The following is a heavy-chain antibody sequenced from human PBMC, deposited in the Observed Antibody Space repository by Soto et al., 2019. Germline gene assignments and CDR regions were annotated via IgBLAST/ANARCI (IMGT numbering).Heavy chain of an antibody. CDR1: GGSVRSGSYY. CDR3: ARDRPYSYGNPNAGNGVDS. D-gene: IGHD5-18*01. V-gene: IGHV4-61*01. Sequence: QVPLQESGPGRVKPSETLSLTCTVSGGSVRSGSYYWSWIRQPPGKGLEWIGYIYYSGTTSYNPSLESRVTISVDTSKNQLSLKMSSVTAADTAVYYCARDRPYSYGNPNAGNGVDSWGQGTLLTVSS. CDR2: IYYSGTT. J-gene: IGHJ4*02.